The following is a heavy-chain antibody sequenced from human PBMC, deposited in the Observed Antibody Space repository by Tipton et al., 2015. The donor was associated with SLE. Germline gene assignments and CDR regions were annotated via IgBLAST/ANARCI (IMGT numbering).Heavy chain of an antibody. V-gene: IGHV3-NL1*01. CDR1: GFTFSNYG. D-gene: IGHD3-16*01. Sequence: SLRLSCAASGFTFSNYGMHWVRQAPGKGPEWVSVIYSGGSTYYADSVKGRFTISRHNSKNTLYLQMNSLRAEDTAVYYCARGGAWGSLDYWGQGTLVTVSS. CDR2: IYSGGST. J-gene: IGHJ4*02. CDR3: ARGGAWGSLDY.